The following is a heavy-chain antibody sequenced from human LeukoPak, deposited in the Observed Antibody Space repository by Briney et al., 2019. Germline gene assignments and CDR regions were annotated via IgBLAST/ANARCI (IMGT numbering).Heavy chain of an antibody. V-gene: IGHV3-74*01. Sequence: PGGSLRLSCAASGFTFSSNWMSWVRQAPGKGLVWVSRINSDGSSTSYADSVKGRFTISRDTSKNTLFLQINNLRAGDTAVYYCAKDSHRGYFDYWGQGTLVTVSS. CDR1: GFTFSSNW. D-gene: IGHD2-15*01. CDR3: AKDSHRGYFDY. J-gene: IGHJ4*02. CDR2: INSDGSST.